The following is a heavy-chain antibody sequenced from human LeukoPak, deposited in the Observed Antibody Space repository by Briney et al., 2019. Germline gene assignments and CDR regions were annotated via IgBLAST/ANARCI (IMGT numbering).Heavy chain of an antibody. Sequence: SVKVSCKASGGTFNSYTISWVRQAPGQGLEWMGRIIPILGIANYAQKFQGRVRITADKSTSTAYMELSSLRSEDTAVYYCARDPPTVTTYMDVWGKGTTVTVSS. D-gene: IGHD4-17*01. J-gene: IGHJ6*03. CDR2: IIPILGIA. CDR1: GGTFNSYT. CDR3: ARDPPTVTTYMDV. V-gene: IGHV1-69*04.